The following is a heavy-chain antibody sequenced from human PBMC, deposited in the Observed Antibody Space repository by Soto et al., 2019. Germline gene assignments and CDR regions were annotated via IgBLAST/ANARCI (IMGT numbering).Heavy chain of an antibody. J-gene: IGHJ4*02. CDR3: VILDY. CDR1: GFSVSSNY. CDR2: IYSNSNT. V-gene: IGHV3-53*01. Sequence: GGSLRLSCAASGFSVSSNYMSWVRQAPGKGLEWVSVIYSNSNTYYADSVKGRFTISRDNSKNTLYLQMNSLRAEDTAVYYCVILDYWGQGTLVTVSS.